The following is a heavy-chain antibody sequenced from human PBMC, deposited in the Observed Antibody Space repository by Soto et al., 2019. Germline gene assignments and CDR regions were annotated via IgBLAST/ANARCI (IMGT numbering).Heavy chain of an antibody. V-gene: IGHV3-33*01. CDR2: IWYDASNK. J-gene: IGHJ6*02. Sequence: QVQLVESGGGVVQPGRSLRLSCAASGFTFSSYGMHWVRQTPGKGLEWVAVIWYDASNKYYADSVKGRFTISRDNSKNTLYLQMNSLRAEDTAVYYCARDDYGMDVWGQGTTVTVSS. CDR1: GFTFSSYG. CDR3: ARDDYGMDV.